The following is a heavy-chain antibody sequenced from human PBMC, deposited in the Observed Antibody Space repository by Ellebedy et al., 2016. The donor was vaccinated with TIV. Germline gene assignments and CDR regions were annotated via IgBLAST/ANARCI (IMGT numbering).Heavy chain of an antibody. J-gene: IGHJ6*03. D-gene: IGHD3-22*01. CDR2: IYTSGST. CDR1: GGSISSYY. Sequence: SETLSLTXTVSGGSISSYYWSWIRQPAGKGLEWIGRIYTSGSTNYNPSLKSRVTMSVDTSKNQFSLKLGSVTAADTAVYYCAREGGYYYDSTGYPLDGYYYYMDVWGKGTTVTVSS. CDR3: AREGGYYYDSTGYPLDGYYYYMDV. V-gene: IGHV4-4*07.